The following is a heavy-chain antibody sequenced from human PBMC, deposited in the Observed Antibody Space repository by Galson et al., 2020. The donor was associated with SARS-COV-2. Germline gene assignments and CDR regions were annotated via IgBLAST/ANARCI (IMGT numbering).Heavy chain of an antibody. CDR2: INEDGSEE. CDR3: TRNPEDQ. Sequence: QLGESLKISCAASGFTFSTFSMTWVRQAPGKGLEWVANINEDGSEENYVDSVKGRFIISRDNAKNSLYLQLNSLRVDDTAVYYCTRNPEDQWGRGTLVTVSS. J-gene: IGHJ1*01. D-gene: IGHD2-2*01. CDR1: GFTFSTFS. V-gene: IGHV3-7*01.